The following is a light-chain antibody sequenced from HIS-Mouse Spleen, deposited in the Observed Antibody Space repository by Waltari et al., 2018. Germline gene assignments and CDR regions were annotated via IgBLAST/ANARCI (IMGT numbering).Light chain of an antibody. CDR2: RNN. J-gene: IGLJ3*02. Sequence: QSVLTQPPSASGTPGQRVTISCSGSSSNIGSNYVYWYQQLPGTAPKPPIYRNNQRPSGVPDRFSGSKSGDSASLAISGRRSEDEADYYCAAWDDSLSGPVFGGGTKLTVL. CDR1: SSNIGSNY. V-gene: IGLV1-47*01. CDR3: AAWDDSLSGPV.